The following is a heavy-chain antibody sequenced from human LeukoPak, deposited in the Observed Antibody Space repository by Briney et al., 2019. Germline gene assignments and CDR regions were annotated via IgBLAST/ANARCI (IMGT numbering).Heavy chain of an antibody. J-gene: IGHJ4*02. V-gene: IGHV3-23*01. CDR2: ISDSGDTP. D-gene: IGHD7-27*01. CDR1: GFTFSSYA. CDR3: ARGNWGSESHFDY. Sequence: GGSLRLSCTASGFTFSSYAMSWVRQAPGKGLKWVSSISDSGDTPYYADSVKGRFTISRDNSKNTLYLQMNSLRAEDTAVYYCARGNWGSESHFDYWGQGTLVTVSS.